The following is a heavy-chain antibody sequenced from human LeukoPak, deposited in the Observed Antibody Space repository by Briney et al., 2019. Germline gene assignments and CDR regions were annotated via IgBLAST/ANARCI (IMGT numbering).Heavy chain of an antibody. J-gene: IGHJ5*02. CDR2: IYTSGST. V-gene: IGHV4-61*02. D-gene: IGHD2-15*01. CDR3: AREATTYCSGGSCYYH. CDR1: GGSISNGSYY. Sequence: PSETLSLTCTVSGGSISNGSYYWSWIRQPAGKGLEWIGRIYTSGSTNYNPSLKSRVTISVDTSKNQFSLKLSSVTAADTAVYYCAREATTYCSGGSCYYHWGQGTLVTVSS.